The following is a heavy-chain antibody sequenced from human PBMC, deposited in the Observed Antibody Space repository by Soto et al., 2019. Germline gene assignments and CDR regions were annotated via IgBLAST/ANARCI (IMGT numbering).Heavy chain of an antibody. Sequence: ASVKVSCKASGFSFTGYYIHWLRQAPGQGLEWMGWINAHSGGTEYAQKFQGRVTLTRDTSIATAYLTLTSLTSDDTALYYCAKDLTRQLAYWLDPWGQGTQGPSPQ. CDR1: GFSFTGYY. J-gene: IGHJ5*02. CDR2: INAHSGGT. CDR3: AKDLTRQLAYWLDP. D-gene: IGHD6-6*01. V-gene: IGHV1-2*02.